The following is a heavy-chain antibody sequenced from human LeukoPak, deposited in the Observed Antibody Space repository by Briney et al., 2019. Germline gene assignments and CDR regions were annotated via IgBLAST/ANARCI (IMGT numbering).Heavy chain of an antibody. CDR2: INTSGGST. D-gene: IGHD3-22*01. V-gene: IGHV1-46*01. Sequence: ASVKVSCKASGYTFTSYYMHWVRQAPGQGLECMGIINTSGGSTSYAQKFQGRVTMTRDTSTSTVYMELSSLRSEDTAVYYCARETYYYDSSYYVDYWGQGTLVTVSS. CDR1: GYTFTSYY. CDR3: ARETYYYDSSYYVDY. J-gene: IGHJ4*02.